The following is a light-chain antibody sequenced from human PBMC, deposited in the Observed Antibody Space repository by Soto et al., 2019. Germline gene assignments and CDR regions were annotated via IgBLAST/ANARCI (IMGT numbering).Light chain of an antibody. J-gene: IGLJ3*02. Sequence: QSALTQPASVSGSPGQSITISCTGTSSDVGRYNFVSWYQQHPGKASKLMIYDVSNRPSGVSDRFSGSKSGNTASLTISGLQAEDEADYYCSSYTSSSTRVFGGGTKLTVL. V-gene: IGLV2-14*01. CDR3: SSYTSSSTRV. CDR1: SSDVGRYNF. CDR2: DVS.